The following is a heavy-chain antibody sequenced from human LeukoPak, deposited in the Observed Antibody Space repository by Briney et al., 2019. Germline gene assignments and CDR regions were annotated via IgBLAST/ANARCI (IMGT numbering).Heavy chain of an antibody. Sequence: SGGSPRLSCAASGFNVSSNYMSWVRQAPGKGLEWVSVIYSGGSTYYADSVRGRFTISRDNSKNTLYLQMNSLRAEDTAVYYCARYGGSYYDDDYYFDYWGEGTLVTVSS. CDR3: ARYGGSYYDDDYYFDY. V-gene: IGHV3-66*01. J-gene: IGHJ4*02. CDR1: GFNVSSNY. CDR2: IYSGGST. D-gene: IGHD1-26*01.